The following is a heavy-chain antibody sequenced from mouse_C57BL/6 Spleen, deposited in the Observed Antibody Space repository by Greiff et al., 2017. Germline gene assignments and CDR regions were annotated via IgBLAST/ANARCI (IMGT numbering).Heavy chain of an antibody. CDR2: ILPGSGST. CDR1: GYTFTGYW. V-gene: IGHV1-9*01. J-gene: IGHJ2*01. D-gene: IGHD3-2*02. CDR3: ARGGTAQAPYYFDY. Sequence: QVQLKQSGAELMKPGASVKLSCKATGYTFTGYWIEWVKQRPGHGLEWIGEILPGSGSTNYNEKFKGKATFTAATSSNTAYMQLSSLTTEDAAIYYGARGGTAQAPYYFDYWGQGTTLTVSS.